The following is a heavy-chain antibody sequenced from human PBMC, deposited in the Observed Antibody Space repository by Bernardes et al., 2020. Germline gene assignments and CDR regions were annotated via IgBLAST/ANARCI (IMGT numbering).Heavy chain of an antibody. V-gene: IGHV4-59*01. CDR1: GGSISSYY. J-gene: IGHJ4*02. CDR2: IYYSGST. CDR3: ARGAGIIWFGESDDYYFDY. D-gene: IGHD3-10*01. Sequence: SETLSLTCTVSGGSISSYYWSWIRQPPGKGLEWIGYIYYSGSTNYNPSLKSRVTISVDTSKNQFSLKLSSVTAADTAVYYCARGAGIIWFGESDDYYFDYWGQGTLVTVSS.